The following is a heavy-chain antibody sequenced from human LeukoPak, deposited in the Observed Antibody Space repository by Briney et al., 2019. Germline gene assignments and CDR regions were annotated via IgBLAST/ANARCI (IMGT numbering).Heavy chain of an antibody. D-gene: IGHD1-26*01. CDR2: INQDGSQK. V-gene: IGHV3-7*01. CDR3: ARDPDPILGVNFDP. Sequence: PGGSLRLSCAASGFTFSSYAMSWVRQAPGKGLEWVANINQDGSQKYYVDSVKGRFTISRDNAKNSLYLQMNSLRAEDTAVYYCARDPDPILGVNFDPWGQGTLVTVSS. CDR1: GFTFSSYA. J-gene: IGHJ5*02.